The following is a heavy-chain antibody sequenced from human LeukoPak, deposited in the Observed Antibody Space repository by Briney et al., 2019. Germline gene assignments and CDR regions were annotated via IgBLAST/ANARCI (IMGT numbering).Heavy chain of an antibody. CDR3: TRDVSRGYMDL. V-gene: IGHV1-18*01. D-gene: IGHD6-25*01. CDR2: ISVSSGTT. CDR1: GYTFTDYG. J-gene: IGHJ4*02. Sequence: ASVKVSCKASGYTFTDYGVTWVRQAPGQGLEWMGWISVSSGTTTYAEGFQGRLTISTDSSTGTAYMEIRSLRPDDTAVYLCTRDVSRGYMDLWGQGSLVTVAS.